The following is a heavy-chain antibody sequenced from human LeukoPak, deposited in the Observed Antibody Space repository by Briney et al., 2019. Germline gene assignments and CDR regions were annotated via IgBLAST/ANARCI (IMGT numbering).Heavy chain of an antibody. CDR1: GGTFSSYA. J-gene: IGHJ6*03. D-gene: IGHD2-2*02. V-gene: IGHV1-69*13. CDR3: ARGCSSTSCYSYYYYYYYMDV. CDR2: IIPIFGTA. Sequence: SVKVSCKASGGTFSSYAISWVRQAPGQGLEWMGGIIPIFGTANYAQKFQGRVTITADETTSTAYMELSSLRSEDTAVYYCARGCSSTSCYSYYYYYYYMDVWGKGTTVTVSS.